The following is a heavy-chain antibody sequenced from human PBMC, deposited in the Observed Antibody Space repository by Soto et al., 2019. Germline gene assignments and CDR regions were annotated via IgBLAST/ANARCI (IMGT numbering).Heavy chain of an antibody. CDR1: GDSVSSNSAG. CDR3: KRITWFRGMDV. J-gene: IGHJ6*02. V-gene: IGHV6-1*01. CDR2: TYYKSKWNN. Sequence: SQTRSLTCAISGDSVSSNSAGWNWIRQSPSRVLEWLGRTYYKSKWNNDYALSVKSRITINPDTSKNQFSLHLYSVSPEDTAVYYCKRITWFRGMDVLGQGTPVTVSS. D-gene: IGHD3-10*01.